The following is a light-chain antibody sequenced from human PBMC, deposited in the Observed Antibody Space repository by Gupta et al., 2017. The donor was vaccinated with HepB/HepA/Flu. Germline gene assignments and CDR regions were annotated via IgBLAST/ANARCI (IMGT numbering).Light chain of an antibody. Sequence: DIQMTQSPSSLSASVGDRVIITGRSSQSVTSYLNWYQQRSGRAPKLLIYAASSLQSGVPSRFSGAGYGTDFTLSISSLQPEDFATYYGHQSYSTPLTFGGGTKVEI. J-gene: IGKJ4*01. CDR3: HQSYSTPLT. CDR1: QSVTSY. CDR2: AAS. V-gene: IGKV1-39*01.